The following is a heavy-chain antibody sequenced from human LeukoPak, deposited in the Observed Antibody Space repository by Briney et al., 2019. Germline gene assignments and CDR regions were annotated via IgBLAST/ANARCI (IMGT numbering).Heavy chain of an antibody. D-gene: IGHD5-18*01. V-gene: IGHV3-48*03. Sequence: PGGSLRLSCAASGFTLSSYEMNWVRQAPGKGLGWVSYISSSGSTIYYADSVKGRFTISRDNAKNSLYLQMNSLRAEDTAVYYCARQRGYSYVYWGQGTLVTVSS. CDR2: ISSSGSTI. CDR3: ARQRGYSYVY. CDR1: GFTLSSYE. J-gene: IGHJ4*02.